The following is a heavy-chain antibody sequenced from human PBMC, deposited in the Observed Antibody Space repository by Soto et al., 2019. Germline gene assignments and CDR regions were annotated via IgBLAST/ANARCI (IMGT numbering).Heavy chain of an antibody. CDR1: GQTFTVHH. D-gene: IGHD3-10*01. CDR3: GLEPTGTGGFDY. CDR2: IDLDIGDT. Sequence: QVQMVQSGAEVKKPGASVKVSCKASGQTFTVHHMQWVRQAPGQGLEWMGLIDLDIGDTKYAQKFQGRITSTSDTSINTAYMELRGLRSDDTAVYYCGLEPTGTGGFDYWGQGTLVTVS. J-gene: IGHJ4*02. V-gene: IGHV1-2*02.